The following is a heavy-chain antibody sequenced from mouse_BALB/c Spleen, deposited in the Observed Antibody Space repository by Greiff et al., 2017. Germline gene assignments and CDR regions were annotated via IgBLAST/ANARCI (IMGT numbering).Heavy chain of an antibody. CDR1: GYAFSSSW. CDR3: ARYGAMDY. V-gene: IGHV1-82*01. CDR2: IYPGDGDT. Sequence: VKLQESGPELVKPGASVKISCKASGYAFSSSWMNWVKQRPGQGLEWIGRIYPGDGDTNYNGKFKGKATLTADKSSSTAYMQLSSLTSVDSAVYFCARYGAMDYWGQGTSVTVSS. D-gene: IGHD2-10*02. J-gene: IGHJ4*01.